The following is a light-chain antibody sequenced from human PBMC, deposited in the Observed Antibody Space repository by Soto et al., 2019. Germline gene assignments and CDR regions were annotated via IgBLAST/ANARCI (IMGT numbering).Light chain of an antibody. Sequence: EIVLTQSPGTLSLSPGERASLSCRASQSLNRNYVAWYQQKVGQAPRLLIYATSGKATGIPDRFRGSGSGTEVNLTFARLEPEDFAVYYCQRYGLSPPFSFGPGTKVEIK. J-gene: IGKJ3*01. CDR3: QRYGLSPPFS. CDR2: ATS. V-gene: IGKV3-20*01. CDR1: QSLNRNY.